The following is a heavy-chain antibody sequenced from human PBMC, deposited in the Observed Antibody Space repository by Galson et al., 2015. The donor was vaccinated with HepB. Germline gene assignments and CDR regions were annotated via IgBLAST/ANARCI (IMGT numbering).Heavy chain of an antibody. D-gene: IGHD6-19*01. CDR3: ARDRQWLASDYNYGMDV. Sequence: SLRLSCAASGFTFSTFAMGWVRQAPGKGLEWVSFISGSGTIIFYADSVKGRFTISRDNSKDTLYLQMNSLRPEDTAVYYCARDRQWLASDYNYGMDVWGQGTTVTVSS. CDR1: GFTFSTFA. J-gene: IGHJ6*02. CDR2: ISGSGTII. V-gene: IGHV3-23*01.